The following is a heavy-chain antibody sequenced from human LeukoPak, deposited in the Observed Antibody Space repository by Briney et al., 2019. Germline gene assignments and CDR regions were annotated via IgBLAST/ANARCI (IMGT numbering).Heavy chain of an antibody. CDR2: INSDGSST. CDR3: AKDPPGIVVVTAIFDY. Sequence: GGSLRLSCAASGFTFSSYWMHWVRQAPGKGLVWVSRINSDGSSTSYADSVKGRFTISRDNSKNTLYLQMDSLRAEDTAVYYCAKDPPGIVVVTAIFDYWGQGTLVTVSS. D-gene: IGHD2-21*02. J-gene: IGHJ4*02. V-gene: IGHV3-74*01. CDR1: GFTFSSYW.